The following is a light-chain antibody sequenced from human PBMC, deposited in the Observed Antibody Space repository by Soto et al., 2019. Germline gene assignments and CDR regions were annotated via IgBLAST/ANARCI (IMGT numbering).Light chain of an antibody. V-gene: IGLV2-8*01. J-gene: IGLJ1*01. CDR1: SSDVGGYNY. CDR2: EVY. Sequence: QSVLTQPPSASGSPGQSVTISCTGTSSDVGGYNYVSWYQHHPGKAPKLIIYEVYKRPSGVPDRISGSKSGNTAALAVSGLQADDEGDYYGSSYVSTSSYVFGTGTKVTGL. CDR3: SSYVSTSSYV.